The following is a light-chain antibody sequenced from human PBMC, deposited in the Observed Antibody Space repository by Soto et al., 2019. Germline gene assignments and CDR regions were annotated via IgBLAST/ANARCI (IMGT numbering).Light chain of an antibody. CDR2: SNN. CDR1: SSNIESNY. Sequence: QSVLTQPPSASGTPGQRVTISCSGSSSNIESNYVYWYQQLPGTAPKLLIYSNNQQPSGVPDPFSGSKSRTSASLAISGLRSEDEADYYCAAWDDTLSGPVFGGGTTLTVL. J-gene: IGLJ2*01. CDR3: AAWDDTLSGPV. V-gene: IGLV1-47*02.